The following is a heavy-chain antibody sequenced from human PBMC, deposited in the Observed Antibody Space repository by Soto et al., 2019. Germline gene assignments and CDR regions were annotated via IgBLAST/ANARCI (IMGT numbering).Heavy chain of an antibody. CDR2: IYWDDDK. CDR3: AYRALYSGSYWDGGYFDS. Sequence: QITLRESGPPRVRPTQTLSLTCSFSGFSLHTSGVGVGWIRQPPGKALEWLAIIYWDDDKRYSPSLKSRLSITKDTSENQVVLTMIHMDPVDTATYYCAYRALYSGSYWDGGYFDSWGQGTLITVSS. CDR1: GFSLHTSGVG. D-gene: IGHD1-26*01. J-gene: IGHJ4*02. V-gene: IGHV2-5*02.